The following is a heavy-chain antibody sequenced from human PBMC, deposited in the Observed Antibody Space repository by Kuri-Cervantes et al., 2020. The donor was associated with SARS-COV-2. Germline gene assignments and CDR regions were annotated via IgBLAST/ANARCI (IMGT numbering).Heavy chain of an antibody. D-gene: IGHD3-10*01. CDR2: ISSSSSYI. V-gene: IGHV3-21*01. J-gene: IGHJ5*02. CDR1: GFTFSSYS. Sequence: GGSLRLYCAASGFTFSSYSMNWVRQAPGKGLEWVSSISSSSSYIYYADSVKGRFTISRDNAKNSLYLQMNSLRAEDTAVYYCVYGLWLDNWFDPWGQGTLVTVSS. CDR3: VYGLWLDNWFDP.